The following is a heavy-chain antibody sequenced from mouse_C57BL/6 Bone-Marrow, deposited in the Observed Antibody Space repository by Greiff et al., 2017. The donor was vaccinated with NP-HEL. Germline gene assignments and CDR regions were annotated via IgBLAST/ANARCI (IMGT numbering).Heavy chain of an antibody. CDR3: ARRGYYYGSSRYWYFDV. CDR1: GYAFSSYW. CDR2: IYPGDGDT. V-gene: IGHV1-80*01. D-gene: IGHD1-1*01. J-gene: IGHJ1*03. Sequence: QVQLKESGAELVKPGASVKISCKASGYAFSSYWMNWVKQRPGKGLEWIGQIYPGDGDTNYNGKFKGKATLTADKSSSTAYMQLSSLTSEDSAVYFGARRGYYYGSSRYWYFDVWGTGTTVTVSS.